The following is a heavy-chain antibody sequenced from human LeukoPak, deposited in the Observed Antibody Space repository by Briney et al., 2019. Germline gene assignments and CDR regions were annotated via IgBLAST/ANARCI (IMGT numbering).Heavy chain of an antibody. CDR3: ARDRGHYYDSSGFDY. Sequence: SETLSLTCTVSGGSISSYYWSWIRQPPGKGPEWIGYIYYSGSTNYNPSLKSRVTISVDTSKNQFSLKLSSVTAADTAVYYCARDRGHYYDSSGFDYWGQGTLVTVSS. CDR2: IYYSGST. J-gene: IGHJ4*02. CDR1: GGSISSYY. V-gene: IGHV4-59*01. D-gene: IGHD3-22*01.